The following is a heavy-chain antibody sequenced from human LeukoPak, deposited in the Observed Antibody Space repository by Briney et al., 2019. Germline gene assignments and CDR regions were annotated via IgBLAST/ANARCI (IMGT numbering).Heavy chain of an antibody. Sequence: PGGSLRLSCAASGFTFSSYGMHWVRQAPGKGLEWVAFIRYDGSNKYYADSVKGRFTISRDNSKDTLYLQMNSLRAEDTAVYYCAREWPYGDLNWFDPWGQGTLVTVSS. D-gene: IGHD4-17*01. CDR2: IRYDGSNK. CDR3: AREWPYGDLNWFDP. V-gene: IGHV3-30*02. CDR1: GFTFSSYG. J-gene: IGHJ5*02.